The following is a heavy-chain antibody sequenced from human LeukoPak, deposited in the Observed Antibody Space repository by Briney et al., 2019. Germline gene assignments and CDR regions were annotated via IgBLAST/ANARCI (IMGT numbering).Heavy chain of an antibody. CDR3: ARTPNNPGLFGVIR. D-gene: IGHD3-3*01. CDR2: IYHSGST. CDR1: GYSISSGYY. Sequence: SETLSLTCTVSGYSISSGYYWGWIRQPPGKGLEWIGSIYHSGSTYYNPSLKSRVTISVDTSKNQFSLKLSSVTAADTAVYYCARTPNNPGLFGVIRWGQGTLVTVSS. J-gene: IGHJ4*02. V-gene: IGHV4-38-2*02.